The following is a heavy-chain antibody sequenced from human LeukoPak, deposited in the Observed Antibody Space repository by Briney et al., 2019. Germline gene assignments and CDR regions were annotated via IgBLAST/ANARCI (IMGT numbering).Heavy chain of an antibody. CDR1: GFTFSSYA. CDR2: INSSGRNT. Sequence: GGSLRLSCAASGFTFSSYAMSWVRQTPGKGLEWVSSINSSGRNTYYADSVKGRFTISRDNSENTLYLQVSSLRAEDTAVYYCAKRDRPCSGNCSAPYYFDYWDQGTLVTVSS. D-gene: IGHD2-21*02. V-gene: IGHV3-23*01. CDR3: AKRDRPCSGNCSAPYYFDY. J-gene: IGHJ4*02.